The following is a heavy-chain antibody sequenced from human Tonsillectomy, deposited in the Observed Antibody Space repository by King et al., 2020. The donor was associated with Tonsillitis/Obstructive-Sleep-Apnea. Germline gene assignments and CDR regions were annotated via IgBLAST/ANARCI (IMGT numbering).Heavy chain of an antibody. CDR1: GGSISSYY. CDR3: ARHCGGDCYSGPDAFDI. V-gene: IGHV4-59*08. Sequence: VQLQESGPGLVKPSETLSLTCTVSGGSISSYYWSWIRQPPGKGLEWIGYIYYSGSTNYNPSLKSRVTISVDTSKNQFSLKLSSVTAADTAVYYCARHCGGDCYSGPDAFDIWGQGTMVTVSS. CDR2: IYYSGST. D-gene: IGHD2-21*01. J-gene: IGHJ3*02.